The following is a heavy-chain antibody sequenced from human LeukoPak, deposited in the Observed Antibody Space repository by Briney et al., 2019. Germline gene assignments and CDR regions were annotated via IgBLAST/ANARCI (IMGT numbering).Heavy chain of an antibody. D-gene: IGHD3-22*01. CDR1: GASISGYL. J-gene: IGHJ6*03. CDR3: ARLSDYDVDTSHYMDV. Sequence: SETLSLTCTVSGASISGYLWTWIRQPPGKGLEWIGYVYDNGDTNYHPSFTGRVSISVDVSKNQFSLKLTSVLAADTADYFCARLSDYDVDTSHYMDVWGKGTAVTVSS. V-gene: IGHV4-59*01. CDR2: VYDNGDT.